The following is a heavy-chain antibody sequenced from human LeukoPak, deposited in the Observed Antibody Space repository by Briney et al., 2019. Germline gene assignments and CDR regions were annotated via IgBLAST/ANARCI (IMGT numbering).Heavy chain of an antibody. CDR2: ISSSSSYI. J-gene: IGHJ4*02. V-gene: IGHV3-21*01. D-gene: IGHD2-2*01. CDR1: GFTFSSYT. CDR3: ATERYCSSTNCPLDY. Sequence: GGSLRLSCAASGFTFSSYTLNWVRQAPGKGLEWVSSISSSSSYIYYADSVKGRFTISRDNAKNSLYLQMNSLSAEDTAVYYCATERYCSSTNCPLDYWGQGTLVTVSS.